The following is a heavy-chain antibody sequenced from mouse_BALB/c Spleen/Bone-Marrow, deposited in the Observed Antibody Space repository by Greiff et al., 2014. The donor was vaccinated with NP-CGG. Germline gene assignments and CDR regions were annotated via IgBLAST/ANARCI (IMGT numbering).Heavy chain of an antibody. CDR2: IWADGST. V-gene: IGHV2-9*02. CDR3: ARITTATGAMDY. Sequence: QVQLQQSGPGLVAPSQSLSITCTVSGFSLTNYGVHWVRQPPGKGLEWLGVIWADGSTNYNSALMSRLSISKDNSKSQVFFKMNSLQTDDTAMYYCARITTATGAMDYWVQGTSVTVSS. D-gene: IGHD1-2*01. CDR1: GFSLTNYG. J-gene: IGHJ4*01.